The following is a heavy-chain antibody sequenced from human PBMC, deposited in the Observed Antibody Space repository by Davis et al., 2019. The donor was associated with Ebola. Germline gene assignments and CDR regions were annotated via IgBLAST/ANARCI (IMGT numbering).Heavy chain of an antibody. CDR3: ACGSSSSYDY. D-gene: IGHD1-26*01. CDR2: ISYDGSNK. Sequence: SCKASGYTFTSYGMHWVRQAPGKGLEWVAVISYDGSNKYYADSVKGRFTISRDNSKNTLYLQMNSLRAEDTAVYYCACGSSSSYDYWGQGTLFTVSS. J-gene: IGHJ4*02. V-gene: IGHV3-30*03. CDR1: GYTFTSYG.